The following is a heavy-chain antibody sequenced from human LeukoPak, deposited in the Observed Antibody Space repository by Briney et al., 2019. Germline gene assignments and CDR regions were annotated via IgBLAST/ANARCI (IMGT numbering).Heavy chain of an antibody. D-gene: IGHD6-19*01. CDR3: AKGGSGWYGHFDH. Sequence: GGSLRLSCEASGFTFSSYAIRWVRQAPGTGLEWVSSIPGSGGATYYADSVRGRFSISRDSSKNTVYLQMNSLRDEDTAVYYCAKGGSGWYGHFDHWGQGALVTVSS. J-gene: IGHJ4*02. CDR1: GFTFSSYA. CDR2: IPGSGGAT. V-gene: IGHV3-23*01.